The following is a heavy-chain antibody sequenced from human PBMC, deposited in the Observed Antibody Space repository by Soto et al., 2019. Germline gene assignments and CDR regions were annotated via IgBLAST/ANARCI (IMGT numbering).Heavy chain of an antibody. CDR2: VYNTGGT. V-gene: IGHV4-59*08. CDR3: VRQGIGSLHGLVDV. J-gene: IGHJ6*01. Sequence: QVQLQQSGPGLVKPSETLSLTCTVSSGPSSSHNWGWIRQSPGRGLEWIGYVYNTGGTSYNPSLKGRVTISADPSANHCSLPLSFVPAADTASYYCVRQGIGSLHGLVDVWGQGTTVSVYS. D-gene: IGHD1-26*01. CDR1: SGPSSSHN.